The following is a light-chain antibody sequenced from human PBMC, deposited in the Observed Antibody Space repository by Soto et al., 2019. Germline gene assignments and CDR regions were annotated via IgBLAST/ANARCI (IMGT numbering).Light chain of an antibody. V-gene: IGKV3-15*01. J-gene: IGKJ2*01. CDR3: QHYNNWPYT. CDR2: GAS. CDR1: QSVSSSY. Sequence: EIVLTQSPGTLSLSPGERATLSCRASQSVSSSYLAWYQQKPGQAPRLLIYGASTRATDVPARFSGSGSGTEFTLTISSLQSEDFAVYYCQHYNNWPYTFGQGTKVDIK.